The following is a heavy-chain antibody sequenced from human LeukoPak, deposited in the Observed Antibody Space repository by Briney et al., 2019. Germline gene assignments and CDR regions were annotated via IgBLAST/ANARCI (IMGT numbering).Heavy chain of an antibody. V-gene: IGHV3-30*02. CDR3: XXXXXIVVYDY. Sequence: XAXSXXTFXSXGMHWVRQAPGKGLEWVAFIRYDGSNKYYADSVKGRFTISRDNYKNTLYLQMNSLRAEDTAGYYCXXXXXIVVYDYWGQGTLVTVSS. J-gene: IGHJ4*02. CDR2: IRYDGSNK. D-gene: IGHD3-22*01. CDR1: XXTFXSXG.